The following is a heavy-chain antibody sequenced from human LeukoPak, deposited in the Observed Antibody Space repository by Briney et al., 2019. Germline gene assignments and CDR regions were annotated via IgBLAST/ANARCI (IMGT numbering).Heavy chain of an antibody. Sequence: ASVKVSCKASGYTFNGYYIHWVRQAPGQGLEWMGWMNPNSGNTGYAQKFQGRVTITRNTSISTAYMELSSLRSEDTAVYYCARGRSGWYRRAFDIWGQGTMVTVSS. J-gene: IGHJ3*02. D-gene: IGHD6-19*01. CDR1: GYTFNGYY. V-gene: IGHV1-8*03. CDR2: MNPNSGNT. CDR3: ARGRSGWYRRAFDI.